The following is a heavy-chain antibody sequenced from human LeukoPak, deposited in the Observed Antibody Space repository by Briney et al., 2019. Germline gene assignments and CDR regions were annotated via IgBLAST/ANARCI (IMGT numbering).Heavy chain of an antibody. CDR1: GVTVSSNY. J-gene: IGHJ4*02. Sequence: GGSLRLSCAASGVTVSSNYMSWVRQAPGKGLEWVSFIYSDGSTYYADSVQGRFTLSRDNSKNTLYLQMNGLRAEDTAVYYCAKYGPGYHYFDYWGQGTRVTVSS. CDR3: AKYGPGYHYFDY. V-gene: IGHV3-66*01. CDR2: IYSDGST. D-gene: IGHD5-18*01.